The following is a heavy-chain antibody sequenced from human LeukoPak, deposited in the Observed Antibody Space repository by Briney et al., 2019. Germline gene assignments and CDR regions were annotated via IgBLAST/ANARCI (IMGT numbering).Heavy chain of an antibody. J-gene: IGHJ3*02. V-gene: IGHV1-2*02. D-gene: IGHD3-22*01. CDR1: GYTFTGYY. CDR2: INPNSGGT. Sequence: ASVKVSCKASGYTFTGYYMHWVRQAPGQGLEWMGWINPNSGGTNYAQKFRGRVTMTRDTSISTAYMELSRLRSDDTAVYCCARAGGYYYDSSGEKGANAFDIWGQGTMVTVSS. CDR3: ARAGGYYYDSSGEKGANAFDI.